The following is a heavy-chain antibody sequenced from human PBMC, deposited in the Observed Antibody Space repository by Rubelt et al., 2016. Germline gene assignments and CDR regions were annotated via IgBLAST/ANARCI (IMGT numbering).Heavy chain of an antibody. CDR3: ATHYYGMDV. Sequence: MRRQQWGAGLFRPSQTLSLTCGVYGGSFSNYYWTWIRQPPGKGLEWIGDINKSGNTDYNPSLKSRVTISVDTSKNQFSLKLSSVTAADTAVYYCATHYYGMDVWGQGTTVTVSS. CDR1: GGSFSNYY. CDR2: INKSGNT. J-gene: IGHJ6*02. V-gene: IGHV4-34*01.